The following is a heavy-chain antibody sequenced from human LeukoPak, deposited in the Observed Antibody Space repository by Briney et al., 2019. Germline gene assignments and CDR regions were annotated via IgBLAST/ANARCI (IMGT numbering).Heavy chain of an antibody. J-gene: IGHJ4*02. D-gene: IGHD3-22*01. CDR1: GFTFSSYS. V-gene: IGHV3-23*01. CDR3: TRDYYYDSSGYYSY. Sequence: GGSLRLSCAASGFTFSSYSMNWVRQAPGKGLEWVSTISGSGASTYYADSVKGRFTISRDNSQNTAYLQMNSLKTEDTAVYYCTRDYYYDSSGYYSYWGQGTLVTVSS. CDR2: ISGSGAST.